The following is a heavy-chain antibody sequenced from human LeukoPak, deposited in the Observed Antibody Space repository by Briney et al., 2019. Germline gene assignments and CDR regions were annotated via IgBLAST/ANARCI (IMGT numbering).Heavy chain of an antibody. J-gene: IGHJ6*03. CDR1: GGSISTYY. CDR2: IYTSGST. CDR3: ARDSTPGGIVGDYYMDV. Sequence: SETLSLTCTVPGGSISTYYWSWIRQPAGKGLEWIGRIYTSGSTNYNPSLKSRVTMSVDTSKNQFSLKLSSVTAADTAVYYCARDSTPGGIVGDYYMDVWGKGTTVTVSS. V-gene: IGHV4-4*07. D-gene: IGHD1-26*01.